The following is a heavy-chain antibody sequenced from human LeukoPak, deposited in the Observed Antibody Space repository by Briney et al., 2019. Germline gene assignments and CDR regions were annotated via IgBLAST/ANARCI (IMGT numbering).Heavy chain of an antibody. Sequence: ASLKVSCTASGYTFTSYGISWVRQAPGQGLEWMGWISAYNGNTNYAQKLQGRVTMTTDTSTSTAYMELRSLRSDDTAVYYCARGGALRYFDWLSQELLLFDYWGQGTLVTVSS. CDR2: ISAYNGNT. CDR1: GYTFTSYG. V-gene: IGHV1-18*01. D-gene: IGHD3-9*01. CDR3: ARGGALRYFDWLSQELLLFDY. J-gene: IGHJ4*02.